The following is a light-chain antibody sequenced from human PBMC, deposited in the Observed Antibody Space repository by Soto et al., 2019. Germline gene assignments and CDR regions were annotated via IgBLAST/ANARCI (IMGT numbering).Light chain of an antibody. CDR1: QSVSNN. CDR3: QQYNNWPPVT. J-gene: IGKJ5*01. CDR2: GAS. Sequence: EIVMTQSPVTLSVSPGERVTLSCRASQSVSNNLAWYQQKSGQAPRLLIYGASTRVTGIPARFSGSGSGTDFTLPISSLQSEDFAIYYCQQYNNWPPVTFGQGTRLDIK. V-gene: IGKV3-15*01.